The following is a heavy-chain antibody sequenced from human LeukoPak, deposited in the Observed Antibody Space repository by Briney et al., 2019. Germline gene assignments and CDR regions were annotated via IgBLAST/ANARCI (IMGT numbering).Heavy chain of an antibody. D-gene: IGHD5-18*01. Sequence: ASVKVSCKASGYTFTSYHMHWVRQAPGQGLEWMGIINPSGGSTSYAQKFQGRVTMTRDTSTSTVYMELSSLRSEDTAVYYCARDRLLDTAMVGLIDYWGQGTLVTVSS. CDR2: INPSGGST. V-gene: IGHV1-46*01. CDR1: GYTFTSYH. J-gene: IGHJ4*02. CDR3: ARDRLLDTAMVGLIDY.